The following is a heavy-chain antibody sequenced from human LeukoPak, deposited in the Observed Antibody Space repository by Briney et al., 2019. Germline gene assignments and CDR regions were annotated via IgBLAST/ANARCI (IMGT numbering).Heavy chain of an antibody. CDR2: ISAGGGST. CDR3: AKDSPIGVVSDY. Sequence: PGGSLRLSCAASGFTFSSYAMSWVRQAPGKGLEWVSGISAGGGSTYYADSVKGRFTISRDNSKNTVYLQMNSLRAEDTAVYYCAKDSPIGVVSDYWGQGTLVTVSS. V-gene: IGHV3-23*01. J-gene: IGHJ4*02. D-gene: IGHD3-22*01. CDR1: GFTFSSYA.